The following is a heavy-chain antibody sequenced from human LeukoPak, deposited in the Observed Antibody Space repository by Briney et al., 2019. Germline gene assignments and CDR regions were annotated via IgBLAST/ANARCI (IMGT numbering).Heavy chain of an antibody. CDR2: INPNSGGT. CDR1: GYTITNNY. CDR3: ARGLVGATGWFDP. Sequence: ASVKVSCKASGYTITNNYMHWVRQAPGQGLEWMGWINPNSGGTNYAQKFQGRVTMTRDTSISTAYMELSRLRSDDTAVYYCARGLVGATGWFDPWGQGTLVTVSS. J-gene: IGHJ5*02. D-gene: IGHD1-26*01. V-gene: IGHV1-2*02.